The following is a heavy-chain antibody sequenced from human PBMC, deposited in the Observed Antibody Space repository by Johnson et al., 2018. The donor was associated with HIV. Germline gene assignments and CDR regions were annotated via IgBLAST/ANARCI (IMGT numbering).Heavy chain of an antibody. D-gene: IGHD6-6*01. CDR3: ARDRRARLPLYAFDI. J-gene: IGHJ3*02. CDR1: GFNFNNYG. V-gene: IGHV3-30*03. Sequence: VQLVESGGGVVQPGRSLRLSCAASGFNFNNYGMHWVRQAPGKGLEWVAVISYDGSNKYFADSVKGRFTISRDKSKNTLYLQMNSLRAEDTAVYYCARDRRARLPLYAFDIWGQGTMVTVSS. CDR2: ISYDGSNK.